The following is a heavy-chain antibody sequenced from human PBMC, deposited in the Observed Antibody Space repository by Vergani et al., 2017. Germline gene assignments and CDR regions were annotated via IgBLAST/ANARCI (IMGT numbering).Heavy chain of an antibody. CDR1: GGSISSYY. CDR3: AREPWTVTIPAFDI. Sequence: QVQLQESGPGLVKPSETLSLTCTVSGGSISSYYWTWIRQPAGKGLEWIGRIYTSGSTNYNPSLKSRVTISVDTSKNQFSLKLSSVTAADTAVYYCAREPWTVTIPAFDIWGQGTMVTVSS. J-gene: IGHJ3*02. D-gene: IGHD4-17*01. CDR2: IYTSGST. V-gene: IGHV4-4*07.